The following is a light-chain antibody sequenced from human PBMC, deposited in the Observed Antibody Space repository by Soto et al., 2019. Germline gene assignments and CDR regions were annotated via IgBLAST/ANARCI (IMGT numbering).Light chain of an antibody. J-gene: IGLJ1*01. CDR3: GTWDSSLGADV. CDR2: ENN. Sequence: QAWLAQPAPICAAPGQKGTISCSGRSPHNWNKFVFWGQPPPGTAPKPPIFENNKRTSGVLDRVSGSQVGPAGTLGITGLQTGDEADYYCGTWDSSLGADVFGTGTKVXVL. V-gene: IGLV1-51*02. CDR1: SPHNWNKF.